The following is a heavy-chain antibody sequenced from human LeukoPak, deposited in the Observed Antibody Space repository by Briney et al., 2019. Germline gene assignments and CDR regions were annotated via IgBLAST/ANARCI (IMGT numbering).Heavy chain of an antibody. CDR3: ARSGPRYGMDV. CDR2: IIPILGIA. CDR1: GGTFSSYA. D-gene: IGHD3-10*01. V-gene: IGHV1-69*04. Sequence: SVKVSCKASGGTFSSYAVSWVRQAPGQGLEWMGRIIPILGIANYAQKFQGRVTITADKSTSTAYMELSSLRSEDTAVYYCARSGPRYGMDVWGQGTTVTVSS. J-gene: IGHJ6*02.